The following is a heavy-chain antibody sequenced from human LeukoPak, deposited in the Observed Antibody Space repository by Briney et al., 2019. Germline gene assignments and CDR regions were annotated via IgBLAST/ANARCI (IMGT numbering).Heavy chain of an antibody. CDR3: ARKSKTMSAAGGMDV. V-gene: IGHV4-4*07. J-gene: IGHJ6*02. D-gene: IGHD3-10*02. CDR1: GDSISNYY. Sequence: SETLSLTCTVSGDSISNYYWNWVRQPAGKGLEWIGHIYTSGYTNYNPSLKSRVTVSVDTSKNQFSLKLTSVTAADAAVYYCARKSKTMSAAGGMDVWGQGTTVPVS. CDR2: IYTSGYT.